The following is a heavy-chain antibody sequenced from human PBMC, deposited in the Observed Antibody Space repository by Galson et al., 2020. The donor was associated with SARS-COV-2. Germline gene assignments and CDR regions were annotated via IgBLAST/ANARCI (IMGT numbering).Heavy chain of an antibody. J-gene: IGHJ4*02. CDR2: ISHSGTT. Sequence: SATLSLTCAVSGDSISSNNWCSWVRQPPGKGLAWIGTISHSGTTNYNPSLESRVSISVDRSKNQFSLKLNSVTASDTAMYYCARVSFNTWYYLDKWGQGTLVTVSS. V-gene: IGHV4-4*02. D-gene: IGHD2-8*02. CDR3: ARVSFNTWYYLDK. CDR1: GDSISSNNW.